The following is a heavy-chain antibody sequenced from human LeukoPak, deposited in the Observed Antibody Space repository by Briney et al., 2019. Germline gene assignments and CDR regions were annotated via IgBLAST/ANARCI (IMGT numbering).Heavy chain of an antibody. CDR3: AKDDYYDSSGHPFDY. Sequence: GGSLRLSCAASGFTFSSYGMHWVRQAPGKGLEWVAVISYDGSNKYYADSVKGRFTISRDNSKNTLYLQMNSLRAEDTAVYYCAKDDYYDSSGHPFDYWGQGTLVTVSS. CDR1: GFTFSSYG. D-gene: IGHD3-22*01. V-gene: IGHV3-30*18. CDR2: ISYDGSNK. J-gene: IGHJ4*02.